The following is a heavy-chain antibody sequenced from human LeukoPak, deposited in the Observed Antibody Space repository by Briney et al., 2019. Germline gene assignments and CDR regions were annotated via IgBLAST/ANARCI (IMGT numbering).Heavy chain of an antibody. V-gene: IGHV3-74*01. CDR1: GFTFSSSW. J-gene: IGHJ2*01. CDR2: INSDGSRT. D-gene: IGHD3-22*01. CDR3: ARDGYYYDSSGYYHWYFDL. Sequence: GGSLRLSCAASGFTFSSSWMHWVRQAPGKGLVSVSRINSDGSRTSYADSVKGRVTISRDNAKNTLYMQMNSLRAEDTAVYYCARDGYYYDSSGYYHWYFDLWGRGTLVTVSS.